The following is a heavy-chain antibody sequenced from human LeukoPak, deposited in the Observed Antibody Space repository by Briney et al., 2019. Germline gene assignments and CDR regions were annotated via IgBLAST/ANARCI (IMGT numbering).Heavy chain of an antibody. J-gene: IGHJ4*02. CDR2: ISGSGGRT. CDR1: GITLSNYG. V-gene: IGHV3-23*01. CDR3: AKRGVVIRVILVGFHKEANYFDS. D-gene: IGHD3-22*01. Sequence: GGFLRLSCAVSGITLSNYGMSWVRQAPGKGLEWVAGISGSGGRTNYADSVKGRFTISRDNPKNTLYLQMNSLRAEDTAVYFCAKRGVVIRVILVGFHKEANYFDSWGQGVLVTVSS.